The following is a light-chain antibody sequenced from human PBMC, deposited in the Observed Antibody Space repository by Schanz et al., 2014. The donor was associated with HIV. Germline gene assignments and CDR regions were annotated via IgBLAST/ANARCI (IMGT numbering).Light chain of an antibody. Sequence: QSVLTQPPSLSATPGQTVSISCSGSSSNIGNDYVSWYQHLPGTAPKLLIYDNIYRPSGIPDRFSASKSGTSATLAIIGVQTGDEGDYYCGTWDTSLSEGVFGGGTKVTVL. J-gene: IGLJ3*02. V-gene: IGLV1-51*01. CDR3: GTWDTSLSEGV. CDR1: SSNIGNDY. CDR2: DNI.